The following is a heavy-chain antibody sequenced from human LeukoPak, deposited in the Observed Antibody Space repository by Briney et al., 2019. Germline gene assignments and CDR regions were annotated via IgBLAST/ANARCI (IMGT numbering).Heavy chain of an antibody. V-gene: IGHV4-39*01. CDR2: IYYSGST. J-gene: IGHJ4*02. CDR1: GGSISSSSYY. Sequence: SETLSLTCTVSGGSISSSSYYWGWIRQPPGKELEWIGSIYYSGSTYYNPSLKSRVTISVDTSKNQFSLKLSSVTAADTAIYYCARRDYGGNSGFDYWGQGTLVTVSS. CDR3: ARRDYGGNSGFDY. D-gene: IGHD4-23*01.